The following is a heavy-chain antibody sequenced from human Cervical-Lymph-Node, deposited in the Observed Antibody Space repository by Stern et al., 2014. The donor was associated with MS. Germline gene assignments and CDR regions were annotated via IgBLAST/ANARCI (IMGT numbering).Heavy chain of an antibody. V-gene: IGHV1-69*06. CDR3: ARDLGVGPSVS. CDR1: GGTFSRSS. Sequence: QLVQSGAEVKKPGSSVKVSCKASGGTFSRSSISWVRQAPGQGLEWMGGVTPVLGKTNYAQKFQGRVTITADISTYTVYMALSSLRADDTAVYYCARDLGVGPSVSWGQGTVVTVSS. CDR2: VTPVLGKT. J-gene: IGHJ5*02. D-gene: IGHD5/OR15-5a*01.